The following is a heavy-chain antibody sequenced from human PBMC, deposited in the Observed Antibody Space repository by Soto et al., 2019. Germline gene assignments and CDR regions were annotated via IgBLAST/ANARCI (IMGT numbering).Heavy chain of an antibody. CDR1: GYTLTSYD. Sequence: GDSVKGTCKASGYTLTSYDINWVLQATGQGLDWMGWMNPNSGNTGYAQKFQGRVTMTRNNSISTVYMELSSVRSEDTAVYYCAREVAREFDYWGQGTLVTVSS. V-gene: IGHV1-8*01. CDR3: AREVAREFDY. D-gene: IGHD2-15*01. J-gene: IGHJ4*02. CDR2: MNPNSGNT.